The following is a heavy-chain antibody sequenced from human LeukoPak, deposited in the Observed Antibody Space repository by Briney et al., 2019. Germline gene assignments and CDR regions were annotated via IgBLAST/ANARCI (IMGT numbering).Heavy chain of an antibody. CDR3: ARATWDY. V-gene: IGHV3-66*01. CDR1: GFTVNSDY. CDR2: IYSGGSK. Sequence: GGSLRLSCAASGFTVNSDYMSWVRQAPGKGLEWDSFIYSGGSKIYADSVKGRFTISKNNSKNTLYLQITTLRAEDTAVYYCARATWDYWGQGTLVTVSS. J-gene: IGHJ4*02.